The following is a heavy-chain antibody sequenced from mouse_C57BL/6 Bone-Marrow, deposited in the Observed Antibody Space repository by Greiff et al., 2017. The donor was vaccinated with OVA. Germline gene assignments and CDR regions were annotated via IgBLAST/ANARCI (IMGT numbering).Heavy chain of an antibody. CDR3: ARSLITTVVADWYFDV. V-gene: IGHV7-3*01. Sequence: DVKLVESGGGLVQPGGSLSLSCAASGFTFTDYYMSWVRQPPGKALEWLGFIRNKANGYTTEYSASVKGRFTISRDNSQSILYLQMNALRAEDSATYYCARSLITTVVADWYFDVWGTGTTVTVSS. J-gene: IGHJ1*03. D-gene: IGHD1-1*01. CDR1: GFTFTDYY. CDR2: IRNKANGYTT.